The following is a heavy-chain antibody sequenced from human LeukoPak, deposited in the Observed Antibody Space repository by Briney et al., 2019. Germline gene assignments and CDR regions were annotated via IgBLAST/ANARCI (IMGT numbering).Heavy chain of an antibody. Sequence: SETLSLTCTVSGGLISIRTYYGGGMRQPPGKGLEGIGIIYYSGTTHYNPSLKRRFTIAIDTSKNQFSLKLISVTAADTAVYYCARGFRSGSSSLSSHYFDYWGQGTLVTVSS. CDR2: IYYSGTT. D-gene: IGHD3-10*01. CDR1: GGLISIRTYY. J-gene: IGHJ4*02. V-gene: IGHV4-39*07. CDR3: ARGFRSGSSSLSSHYFDY.